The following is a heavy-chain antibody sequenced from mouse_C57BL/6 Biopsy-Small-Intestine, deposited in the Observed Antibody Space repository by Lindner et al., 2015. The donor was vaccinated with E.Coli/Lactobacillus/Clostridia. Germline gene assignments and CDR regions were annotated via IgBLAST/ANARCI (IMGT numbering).Heavy chain of an antibody. CDR2: ISPYSGNT. D-gene: IGHD1-1*01. CDR3: ARGPGPRIIVVPAALDP. Sequence: SVKVSCKASGYAFTSNGINWVRQAPGQGLEWMGWISPYSGNTNYAQNFQGRVTMTTDTSTTTAYVELRSLSSDDTAIYYCARGPGPRIIVVPAALDPWGQGTLITVSS. J-gene: IGHJ4*01. CDR1: GYAFTSNG. V-gene: IGHV1S130*01.